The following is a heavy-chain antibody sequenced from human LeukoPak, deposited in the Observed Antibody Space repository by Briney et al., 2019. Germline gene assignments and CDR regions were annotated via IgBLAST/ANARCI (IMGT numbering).Heavy chain of an antibody. CDR1: GFTFSSYA. V-gene: IGHV3-23*01. D-gene: IGHD2-15*01. Sequence: QTGGSLRLSCAASGFTFSSYAMSWVRQAPGKGLEWVSAISGSGGSTYYADSVKGRFTISRDNSKNTLYLQMNSLRAEDTAVYYCAKDMGDIVVVGAFDPWGQGTLVTVSS. J-gene: IGHJ5*02. CDR2: ISGSGGST. CDR3: AKDMGDIVVVGAFDP.